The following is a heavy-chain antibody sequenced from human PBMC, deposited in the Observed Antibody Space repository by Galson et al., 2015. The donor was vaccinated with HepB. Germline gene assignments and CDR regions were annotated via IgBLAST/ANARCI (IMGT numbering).Heavy chain of an antibody. J-gene: IGHJ6*02. Sequence: QSGAEVKKPGESLRISCKGSGYSFTSYWISWVRQMPGKGLEWMGRIDPSDSYTNYSPSFQGHVTISADKSISTAYLQWSSLKASDTAMYYCASPDIFGTTDYYYYGMDVWGQGTTVTVSS. D-gene: IGHD1-1*01. CDR2: IDPSDSYT. V-gene: IGHV5-10-1*01. CDR3: ASPDIFGTTDYYYYGMDV. CDR1: GYSFTSYW.